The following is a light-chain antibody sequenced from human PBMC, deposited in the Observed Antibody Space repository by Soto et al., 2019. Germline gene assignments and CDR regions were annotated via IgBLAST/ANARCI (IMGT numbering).Light chain of an antibody. J-gene: IGKJ4*01. CDR3: QQYDNLPFT. CDR2: DAS. V-gene: IGKV1-33*01. Sequence: DVPMTQSPSSLSASVGDRVIITCQASQDSNKFLNWYQQKPGKAPKLLIYDASNLETGVPSRFSGRGSGTDFTFTISSLQPEDIATYYCQQYDNLPFTFGGGTKVEIK. CDR1: QDSNKF.